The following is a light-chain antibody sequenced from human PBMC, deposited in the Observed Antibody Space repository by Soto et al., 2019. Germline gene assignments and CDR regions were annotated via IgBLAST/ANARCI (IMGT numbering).Light chain of an antibody. J-gene: IGLJ2*01. CDR1: SSNIGNNY. Sequence: QAVVTQSPSVSAAPGQQVTISCSGSSSNIGNNYVSWYQQLPGTAPKLLIYDNNKRPSGIPDRFSGSKSGTSGTLDITGLQTGDEADYYCATWDGSRPGEVFGGGTKVTVL. CDR3: ATWDGSRPGEV. CDR2: DNN. V-gene: IGLV1-51*01.